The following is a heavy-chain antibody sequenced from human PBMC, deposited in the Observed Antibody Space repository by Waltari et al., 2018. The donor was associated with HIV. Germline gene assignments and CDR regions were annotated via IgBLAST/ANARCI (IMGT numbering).Heavy chain of an antibody. J-gene: IGHJ4*02. CDR1: GGSISSSSYY. D-gene: IGHD2-15*01. CDR3: ARERYCSGGSCPFDY. Sequence: QLQLQESGPGLVKPSETLSLTCTVSGGSISSSSYYWGWIRQPPGKGLEWIGSIYYSGSTYDNPSLKSRVTRSVDTSKNQFSLKLSSVTAADTAVYYCARERYCSGGSCPFDYWGQGTLVTVSS. V-gene: IGHV4-39*07. CDR2: IYYSGST.